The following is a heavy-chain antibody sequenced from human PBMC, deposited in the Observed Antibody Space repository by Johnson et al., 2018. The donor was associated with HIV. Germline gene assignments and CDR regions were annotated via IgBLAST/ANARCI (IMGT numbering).Heavy chain of an antibody. Sequence: QVQLVESGGGLVKPGGSLRLSCAASGFTFSDYYMSWIRQAPGKGLEWISYISSSGSTRYYADSVKGRFTISMDNAKNSLYLQMNSLKIEDTAVYYCTSRDSSGPKAFDIWGQGTMVTVSS. CDR2: ISSSGSTR. CDR1: GFTFSDYY. V-gene: IGHV3-11*01. J-gene: IGHJ3*02. D-gene: IGHD3-22*01. CDR3: TSRDSSGPKAFDI.